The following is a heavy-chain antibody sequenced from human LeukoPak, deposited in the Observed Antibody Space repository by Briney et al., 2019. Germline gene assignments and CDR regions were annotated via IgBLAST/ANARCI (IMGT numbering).Heavy chain of an antibody. Sequence: GGSLRLSCAASGFTFSSYWMSWVRQAPGKGLEWVATINEDGSKDYYLDSVKGRFIISRDNAKKSLYLQTTSLRVEDTAMYYCARGRLLQSYEGFKYWGRGIPVTVSS. J-gene: IGHJ4*02. CDR3: ARGRLLQSYEGFKY. D-gene: IGHD2/OR15-2a*01. CDR2: INEDGSKD. V-gene: IGHV3-7*01. CDR1: GFTFSSYW.